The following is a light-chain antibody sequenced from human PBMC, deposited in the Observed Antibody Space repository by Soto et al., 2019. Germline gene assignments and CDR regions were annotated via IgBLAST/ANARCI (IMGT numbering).Light chain of an antibody. Sequence: AIQVTQSPSSLSASVGDTVTITCRASQGISSAFAWYQQKPGKVPRLLIYDVFNLQSGVPSMFSGSVSGTDFTLTFIRLQTEYFATYYWQQLETFPLTLGQGTRLEVK. CDR2: DVF. V-gene: IGKV1-13*02. CDR1: QGISSA. CDR3: QQLETFPLT. J-gene: IGKJ5*01.